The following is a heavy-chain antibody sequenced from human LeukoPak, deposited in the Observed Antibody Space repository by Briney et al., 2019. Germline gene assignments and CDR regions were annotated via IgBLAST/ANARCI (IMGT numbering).Heavy chain of an antibody. CDR2: ISGSGGST. CDR1: GFTFSTYV. D-gene: IGHD3-9*01. J-gene: IGHJ6*02. CDR3: AKVLRYFMDV. Sequence: GGSLRLSCAASGFTFSTYVMSWVRQAPGKGLEWVSAISGSGGSTYYADSVKGRFTISRDNSKNTLYLQMNSLRAEDTAVYYCAKVLRYFMDVWGQGTTVTVSS. V-gene: IGHV3-23*01.